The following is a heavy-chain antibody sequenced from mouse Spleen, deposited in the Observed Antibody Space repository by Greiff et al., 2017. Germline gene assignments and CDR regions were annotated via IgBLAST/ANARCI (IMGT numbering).Heavy chain of an antibody. D-gene: IGHD2-4*01. CDR2: ISYDGSN. CDR1: GYSITSGYY. CDR3: ARGDYDEGAWFAY. V-gene: IGHV3-6*01. Sequence: EVKLQESGPGLVKPSQSLSLTCSVTGYSITSGYYWKWIRQFPGNKLEWMGYISYDGSNNYNPSLKNRISITRDTSKNQFFLKLNSVTTEDTATYYCARGDYDEGAWFAYWGQGTLVTVSA. J-gene: IGHJ3*01.